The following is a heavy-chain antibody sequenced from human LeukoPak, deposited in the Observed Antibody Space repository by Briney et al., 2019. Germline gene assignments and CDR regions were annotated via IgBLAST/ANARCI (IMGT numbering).Heavy chain of an antibody. CDR1: GFTFSSYA. CDR2: ISSNGGST. D-gene: IGHD1-14*01. Sequence: PGGSLRLSCAASGFTFSSYAMHWVRQAPGKGLEYVSAISSNGGSTYYANSVKGRFTISRDNSKNTLYLQMGSLRAEDMAVYYWAVSRTAYYYYGMDVWGQGTTVTVSS. J-gene: IGHJ6*02. V-gene: IGHV3-64*01. CDR3: AVSRTAYYYYGMDV.